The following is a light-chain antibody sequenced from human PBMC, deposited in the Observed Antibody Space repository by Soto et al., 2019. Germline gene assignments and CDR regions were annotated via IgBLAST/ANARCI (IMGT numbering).Light chain of an antibody. CDR3: QLYSGSPWT. CDR2: GVS. CDR1: QSINKKY. V-gene: IGKV3-20*01. J-gene: IGKJ1*01. Sequence: EIVLTQSPGTLSLSPGERATFSSRASQSINKKYLAWYQQEPGQTPRLLIHGVSIRATGIPDRFSGSGSGTDFTLTISRLEPEDFAVYYCQLYSGSPWTFGQGTKVEIK.